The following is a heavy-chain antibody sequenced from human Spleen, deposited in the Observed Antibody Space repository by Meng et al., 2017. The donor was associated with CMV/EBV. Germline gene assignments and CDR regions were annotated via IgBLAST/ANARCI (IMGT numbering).Heavy chain of an antibody. D-gene: IGHD1-26*01. CDR2: INPNSGGT. J-gene: IGHJ3*02. Sequence: ASVNVSCKASGYTFTGYYMHWGPQAPGQGLEWMGWINPNSGGTNYAQKLQGRATMTRDTTISTVYMELSRLRSDDAAVYYCARGAPYSGSDTDPCDIWGQGTMVTVSS. CDR3: ARGAPYSGSDTDPCDI. CDR1: GYTFTGYY. V-gene: IGHV1-2*02.